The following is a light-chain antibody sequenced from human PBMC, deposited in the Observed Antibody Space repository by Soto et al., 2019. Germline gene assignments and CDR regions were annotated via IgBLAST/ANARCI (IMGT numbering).Light chain of an antibody. CDR1: YSNIGAGYD. CDR2: RNT. J-gene: IGLJ3*02. Sequence: QSVLTQPPSVSGAPGQGVTISCAGTYSNIGAGYDVHWYQQIPGTAPKLLIHRNTLRSSGVPDRFSGSKSGTSASLAITGLQAEDEADYYRQSYDHTLSRSLFGGGTQLTVL. V-gene: IGLV1-40*01. CDR3: QSYDHTLSRSL.